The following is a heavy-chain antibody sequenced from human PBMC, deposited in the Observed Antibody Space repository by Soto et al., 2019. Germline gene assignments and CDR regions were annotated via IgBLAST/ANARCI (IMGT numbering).Heavy chain of an antibody. Sequence: EVQLVESGGGLVQPGGSLRLSCAASGFTFSNHWMHWVRQAPGKGLVWVSRINSDGSTTTYADSVKGRFTISRDNAKNTLYLQLNSLRDEDTALYYCARGYSSGPDYWGQGTLVTVSS. V-gene: IGHV3-74*01. D-gene: IGHD6-19*01. J-gene: IGHJ4*02. CDR1: GFTFSNHW. CDR2: INSDGSTT. CDR3: ARGYSSGPDY.